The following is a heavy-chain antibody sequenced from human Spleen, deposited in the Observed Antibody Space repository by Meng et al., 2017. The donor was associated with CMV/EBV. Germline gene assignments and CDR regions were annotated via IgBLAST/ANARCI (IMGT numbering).Heavy chain of an antibody. CDR1: SFRGYY. J-gene: IGHJ5*02. CDR3: ARVLPYYYGSGSYKNWFDP. D-gene: IGHD3-10*01. V-gene: IGHV4-34*01. CDR2: INHRGST. Sequence: SFRGYYWSCIRQRPGKGLEWIGEINHRGSTNCNPSLRRRVTISVDTSKHQFSLKLSSVTAADTAVYYCARVLPYYYGSGSYKNWFDPWGQGTLVTVSS.